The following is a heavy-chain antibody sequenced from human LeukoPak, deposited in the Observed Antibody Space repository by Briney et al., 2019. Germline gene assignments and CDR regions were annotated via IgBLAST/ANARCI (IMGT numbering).Heavy chain of an antibody. V-gene: IGHV3-33*01. J-gene: IGHJ3*02. CDR2: IWYDGSNK. CDR3: ARHLYPGSGYDPGDAFDI. D-gene: IGHD5-12*01. CDR1: GFTFSSYG. Sequence: GGSLRLSCAASGFTFSSYGMHWVRQVPGKGLEWVAVIWYDGSNKYYADSVKGRFTISRDNSKNTLYLQMNSLRAEDTAVYYCARHLYPGSGYDPGDAFDIWGQGTMVTVSS.